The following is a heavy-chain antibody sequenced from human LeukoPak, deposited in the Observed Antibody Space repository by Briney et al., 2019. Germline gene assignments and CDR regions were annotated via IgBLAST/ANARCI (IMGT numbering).Heavy chain of an antibody. V-gene: IGHV3-74*01. CDR2: IASDGSST. CDR1: GFTFSSYW. J-gene: IGHJ4*02. Sequence: GGSLRLSCAASGFTFSSYWMNWVRQAPGKGLVWVSRIASDGSSTTYAGSVKGRFSISRDNAKNTLYLQMNSLRVEDTAVYYCARGRPHGNDYWGQGTLVTVSS. D-gene: IGHD4-23*01. CDR3: ARGRPHGNDY.